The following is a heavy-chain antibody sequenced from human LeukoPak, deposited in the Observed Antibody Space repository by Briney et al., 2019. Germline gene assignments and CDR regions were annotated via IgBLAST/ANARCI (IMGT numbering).Heavy chain of an antibody. CDR2: IRYDGSNK. CDR1: GFTFSSYG. J-gene: IGHJ4*02. Sequence: GGSLRLSCAASGFTFSSYGMHWVRQAPGKGLEWVAFIRYDGSNKYYADSVKGRFTISRDNSKNTLYLQMNSLRAEDTAVYYCAKDGTVLYYDILTGYYPDGYWGQGALVTVSS. V-gene: IGHV3-30*02. CDR3: AKDGTVLYYDILTGYYPDGY. D-gene: IGHD3-9*01.